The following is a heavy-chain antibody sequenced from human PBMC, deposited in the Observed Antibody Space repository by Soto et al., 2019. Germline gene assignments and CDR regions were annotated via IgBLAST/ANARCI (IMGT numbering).Heavy chain of an antibody. CDR1: GYTFTSYY. D-gene: IGHD5-12*01. Sequence: ASVKVSCKACGYTFTSYYMHWVRQAPGQGLEWMGIINPIGGSTSYAQKFQGRVTMTRDTSTSTVYMELSSLRSEDTAVYYCALSGATPGYYLDYWGQGTLVTVSS. CDR3: ALSGATPGYYLDY. J-gene: IGHJ4*02. CDR2: INPIGGST. V-gene: IGHV1-46*01.